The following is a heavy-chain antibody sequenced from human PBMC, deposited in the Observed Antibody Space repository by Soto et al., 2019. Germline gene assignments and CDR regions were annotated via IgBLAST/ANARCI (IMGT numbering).Heavy chain of an antibody. CDR1: GYTFTSYY. CDR2: INPSGGST. CDR3: ARDSEYSYGSFAFGATIDY. J-gene: IGHJ4*02. D-gene: IGHD5-18*01. V-gene: IGHV1-46*01. Sequence: ASVKVSCKASGYTFTSYYMHWVRQAPGQGPEWMGIINPSGGSTSYAQKFQGRVTMTRDTSTSTVYMELSSLRSEDTAVYYCARDSEYSYGSFAFGATIDYWGQGTLVTVSS.